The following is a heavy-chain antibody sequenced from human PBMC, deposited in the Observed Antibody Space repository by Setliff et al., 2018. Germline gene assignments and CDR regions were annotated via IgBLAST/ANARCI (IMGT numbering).Heavy chain of an antibody. V-gene: IGHV4-59*01. CDR1: GGSISSYY. CDR2: IDYSGST. D-gene: IGHD4-17*01. J-gene: IGHJ6*03. CDR3: ARETTMTYYFYYMDV. Sequence: PSETLSLTCTVSGGSISSYYWSWIRQPPGKGLEWIGYIDYSGSTNYNPSLKSRVTISLDTSKNQFSLQLSSVTAADTAVYYCARETTMTYYFYYMDVWGKGTTGTVS.